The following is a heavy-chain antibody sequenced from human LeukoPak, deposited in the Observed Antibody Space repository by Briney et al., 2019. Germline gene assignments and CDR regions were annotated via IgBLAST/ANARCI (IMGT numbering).Heavy chain of an antibody. Sequence: SETLSLTCAVSGYSISSGHYWGWIRQPPGKGLEWIGSIYYSGGTYYNPSLKSRVTLSVDTSKNQFSLKLSPMTAADTAVYYCAGSPDTAMIDYWGQGTLVTVSS. D-gene: IGHD5-18*01. CDR3: AGSPDTAMIDY. V-gene: IGHV4-38-2*01. CDR2: IYYSGGT. CDR1: GYSISSGHY. J-gene: IGHJ4*02.